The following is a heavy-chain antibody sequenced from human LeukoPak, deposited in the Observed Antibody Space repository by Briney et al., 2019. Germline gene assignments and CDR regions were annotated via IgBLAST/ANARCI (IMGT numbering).Heavy chain of an antibody. J-gene: IGHJ6*03. CDR3: ARGRYYGSGSPGYYYMDV. Sequence: SETLSLTCTVSGGSISSYYWSWIRQPPGKGLEWIGYIYYSGSTNYNPSLKSRVTISVDTSKNQFSLKLSSVTAADTAVYYCARGRYYGSGSPGYYYMDVWGKGTTVTVSS. V-gene: IGHV4-59*01. CDR1: GGSISSYY. D-gene: IGHD3-10*01. CDR2: IYYSGST.